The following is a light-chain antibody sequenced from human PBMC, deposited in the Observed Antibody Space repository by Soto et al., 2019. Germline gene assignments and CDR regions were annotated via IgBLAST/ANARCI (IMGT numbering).Light chain of an antibody. CDR3: SSYTSSSTLVV. CDR1: SSDVGDYNY. V-gene: IGLV2-14*01. J-gene: IGLJ2*01. CDR2: DVS. Sequence: QPVLTQPASVSGSPGQSITISCTGTSSDVGDYNYVSWYQQHPGKAPKLMIYDVSNRPSGVSNRFSGSKSGNTASLTISGLQAEDEADYYCSSYTSSSTLVVFGGGTQLTVL.